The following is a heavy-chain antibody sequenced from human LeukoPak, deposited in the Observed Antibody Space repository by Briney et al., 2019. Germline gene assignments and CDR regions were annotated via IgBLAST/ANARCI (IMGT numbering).Heavy chain of an antibody. J-gene: IGHJ4*02. CDR2: IYHSGST. V-gene: IGHV4-38-2*02. D-gene: IGHD6-13*01. Sequence: SETLSLTCTVSGYSISSGYYWGWIRQPPGKGLEWIGSIYHSGSTYYNPSLKSRATISVDTSKNQFSLKLSSVTAADTAVYYCAGRIAGAGNWGGGDYFDYWGQGTLVTVSS. CDR1: GYSISSGYY. CDR3: AGRIAGAGNWGGGDYFDY.